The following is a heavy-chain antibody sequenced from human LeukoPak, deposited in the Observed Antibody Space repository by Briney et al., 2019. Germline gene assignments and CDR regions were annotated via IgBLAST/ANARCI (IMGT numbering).Heavy chain of an antibody. CDR1: GFTFSSYA. CDR3: AKPLGYCSGGSCPDY. Sequence: AGGSLRLSCAASGFTFSSYAMSWVRQAPGKGLEWVSAISGSGGSTYYADSVKGRFTISRDNSKNTLYLQMNSLRAEDTAVYYCAKPLGYCSGGSCPDYWGQGTLVTVSS. V-gene: IGHV3-23*01. J-gene: IGHJ4*02. D-gene: IGHD2-15*01. CDR2: ISGSGGST.